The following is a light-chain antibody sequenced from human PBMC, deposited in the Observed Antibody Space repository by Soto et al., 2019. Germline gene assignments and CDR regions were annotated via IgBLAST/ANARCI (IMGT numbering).Light chain of an antibody. V-gene: IGLV1-44*01. J-gene: IGLJ2*01. CDR3: AAWDDSLNAYVI. Sequence: QAVVTQPPSASGTPGQRVTISCSGSSSNIGSNPVNWYQQLPGTAPKLLIYSNNQRPSGVPDRFSGSKSGTSASLAISGLQSEDEADYYCAAWDDSLNAYVIFGGGTKLTVL. CDR2: SNN. CDR1: SSNIGSNP.